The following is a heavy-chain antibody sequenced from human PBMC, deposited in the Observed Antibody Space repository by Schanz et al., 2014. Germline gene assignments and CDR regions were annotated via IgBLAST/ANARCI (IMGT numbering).Heavy chain of an antibody. V-gene: IGHV1-2*06. CDR3: ARESVSRTRLFDP. J-gene: IGHJ5*02. CDR2: ISPSSGST. CDR1: GYTFTNHY. Sequence: QVQVIQSGPEVKKPGASVKVSCKASGYTFTNHYLHWVRQAPGQGLEWMGRISPSSGSTNYAQNFQGRVTMTKDTSINTVYMEPSTLTSDDTAVYYCARESVSRTRLFDPWGQGTLVTVSS. D-gene: IGHD3-3*01.